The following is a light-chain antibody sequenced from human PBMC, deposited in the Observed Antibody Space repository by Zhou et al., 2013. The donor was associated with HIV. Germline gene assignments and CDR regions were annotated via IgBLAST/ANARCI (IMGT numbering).Light chain of an antibody. CDR1: QSVRSSY. CDR2: GAS. Sequence: EIVLTQSPDTLSLSPKERATLSCRASQSVRSSYLAWYQQKPGQAPRLLIYGASGRATGIPDRFSGSGSGTDFTLTISRLEPEDFAVYYCQYYSNSPLYTFGQGTKLEIK. V-gene: IGKV3-20*01. J-gene: IGKJ2*01. CDR3: QYYSNSPLYT.